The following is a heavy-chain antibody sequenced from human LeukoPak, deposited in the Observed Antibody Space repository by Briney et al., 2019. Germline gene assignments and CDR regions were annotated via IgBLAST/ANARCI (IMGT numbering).Heavy chain of an antibody. CDR1: GFSLSTSGMY. Sequence: SGPTLVNPTQTLTLTCTFSGFSLSTSGMYVGWIRQPPGKALEWLALVYWNDDKRYSPSLKSRLTITKDTSKNQVVLTMTNMDPVDTATYYCAHRNSDYRAFDIWGQGTMVTVSS. D-gene: IGHD4-11*01. CDR3: AHRNSDYRAFDI. V-gene: IGHV2-5*01. J-gene: IGHJ3*02. CDR2: VYWNDDK.